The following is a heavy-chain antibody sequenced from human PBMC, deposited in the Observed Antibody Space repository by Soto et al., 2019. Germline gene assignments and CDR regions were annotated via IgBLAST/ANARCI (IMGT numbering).Heavy chain of an antibody. CDR2: ISAYNGNT. D-gene: IGHD3-10*01. CDR1: GYTFTSYG. Sequence: GASVKVSCNASGYTFTSYGISWVRQAPGQGLEWMGWISAYNGNTNYAQKLQGRVTMTTDTSTSTAYMELRSLRSDDTAVYYCARDIRLLWFGELIGNYYYGMDVWGQGTTVTVSS. J-gene: IGHJ6*02. CDR3: ARDIRLLWFGELIGNYYYGMDV. V-gene: IGHV1-18*04.